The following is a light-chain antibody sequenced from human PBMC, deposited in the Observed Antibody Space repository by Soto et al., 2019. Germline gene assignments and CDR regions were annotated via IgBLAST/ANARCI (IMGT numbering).Light chain of an antibody. J-gene: IGLJ1*01. CDR2: DVS. CDR1: SSDVGGYNY. Sequence: SVLTQPASVSGSPGQSITISCTGTSSDVGGYNYVSWYQQRPGKAPKLMIYDVSNRPSGVSNRFSGSKSGNTASLTISGLQAEDEADYYCSSYTSSSTFYVFGTGTKVTVL. V-gene: IGLV2-14*01. CDR3: SSYTSSSTFYV.